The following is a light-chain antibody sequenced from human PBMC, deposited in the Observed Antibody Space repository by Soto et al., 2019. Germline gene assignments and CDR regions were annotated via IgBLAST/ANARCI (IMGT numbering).Light chain of an antibody. J-gene: IGKJ2*01. CDR3: QQYGHSPLLYT. V-gene: IGKV3-20*01. CDR1: QSVTSNF. CDR2: GAS. Sequence: ENVLTQSPGTLSLSPGERATLSCRASQSVTSNFLAWYQQKPAQAPRLLIYGASTRAAGVPDRFSGSGSGTEFTLTITRLEPGDFAAYYCQQYGHSPLLYTFGQGTTLGVK.